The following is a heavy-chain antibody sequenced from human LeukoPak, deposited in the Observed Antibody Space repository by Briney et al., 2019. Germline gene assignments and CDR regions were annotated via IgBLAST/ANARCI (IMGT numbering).Heavy chain of an antibody. CDR3: ARGGPEARLITFGGVTEY. CDR1: GYTFTSYG. V-gene: IGHV1-18*01. J-gene: IGHJ4*02. D-gene: IGHD3-16*01. Sequence: GASVKVSCKASGYTFTSYGNSWVRQDPGQGLEWMGWINAYNGNTNYAQKLQGRVTMTTDTSTSTAYMELRNLRSDDTAVYYCARGGPEARLITFGGVTEYWGQGTLVTVSS. CDR2: INAYNGNT.